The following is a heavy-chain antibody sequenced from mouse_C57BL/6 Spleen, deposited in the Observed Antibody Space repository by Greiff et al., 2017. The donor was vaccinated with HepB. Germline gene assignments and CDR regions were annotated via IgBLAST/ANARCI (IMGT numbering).Heavy chain of an antibody. Sequence: VQLQQSGAELARPGASVKMSCKASGYTFTSYTMHWVKQRPGQGLEWIGYINPSSGYTKYNQKFKDKATLTADKSSSTAYRQLSSLTSEDSAVYYCARSITTVVGEYYFDDWGQGTTLTVSS. D-gene: IGHD1-1*01. CDR3: ARSITTVVGEYYFDD. V-gene: IGHV1-4*01. J-gene: IGHJ2*01. CDR1: GYTFTSYT. CDR2: INPSSGYT.